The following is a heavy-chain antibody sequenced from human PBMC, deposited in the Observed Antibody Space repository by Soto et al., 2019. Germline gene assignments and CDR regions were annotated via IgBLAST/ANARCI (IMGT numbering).Heavy chain of an antibody. J-gene: IGHJ6*02. CDR3: ARVLGVVVPAATGYGMDV. D-gene: IGHD2-2*01. V-gene: IGHV1-18*01. Sequence: ASVKVSCKASGYTFTSYGISWVRQAPGQGLEWMGWISAYNGNTNYAQKLQGRVTMTTDTSTSTAYMELRSLRSDDTAVYYCARVLGVVVPAATGYGMDVWGQGTTVTVSS. CDR1: GYTFTSYG. CDR2: ISAYNGNT.